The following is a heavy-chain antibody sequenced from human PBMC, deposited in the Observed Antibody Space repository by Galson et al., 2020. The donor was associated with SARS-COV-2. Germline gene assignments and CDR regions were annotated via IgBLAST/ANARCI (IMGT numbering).Heavy chain of an antibody. J-gene: IGHJ4*02. Sequence: TGGSLRLSCEASGFTFSTYGMHWVRQAPGKGLEWVAVILYDGNNKYYADSVKGRFTISRDNSKNTLYLQMNSLRRDDTAVYYCAKEGLDYRNYFFDHWGQGTLVTVSS. D-gene: IGHD4-4*01. CDR3: AKEGLDYRNYFFDH. V-gene: IGHV3-30*18. CDR1: GFTFSTYG. CDR2: ILYDGNNK.